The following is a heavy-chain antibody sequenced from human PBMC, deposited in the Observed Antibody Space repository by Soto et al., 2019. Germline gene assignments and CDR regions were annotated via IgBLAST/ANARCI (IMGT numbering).Heavy chain of an antibody. J-gene: IGHJ4*02. CDR2: ISGSGGST. D-gene: IGHD6-19*01. V-gene: IGHV3-23*01. Sequence: GGSLRLSCAAPGFTFSNYAMSWVRQAPGKELEWVSAISGSGGSTYYADSVKGRFTISRDNSKNTLYLQMNSLRAEDTAVYYCAKVPVSVVIAVAGTIVYWGQGPLVTGAS. CDR3: AKVPVSVVIAVAGTIVY. CDR1: GFTFSNYA.